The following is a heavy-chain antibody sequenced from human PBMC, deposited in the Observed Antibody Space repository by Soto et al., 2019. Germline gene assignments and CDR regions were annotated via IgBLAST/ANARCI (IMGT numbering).Heavy chain of an antibody. Sequence: GGSLRLSCAASGFTLSDYYMSWIRQAPGKGLEWISYISSSGSTIYYADSVKGRFTISRDNAKNSLYLQMNSLRAEDTAVYYCASKQLVLGDGFDIWGQGTMVTVSS. CDR2: ISSSGSTI. CDR1: GFTLSDYY. J-gene: IGHJ3*02. V-gene: IGHV3-11*01. CDR3: ASKQLVLGDGFDI. D-gene: IGHD6-13*01.